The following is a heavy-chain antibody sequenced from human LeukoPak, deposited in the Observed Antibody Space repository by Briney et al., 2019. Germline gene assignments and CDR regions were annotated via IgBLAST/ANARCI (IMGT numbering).Heavy chain of an antibody. CDR1: GGSISSGGYY. J-gene: IGHJ3*02. D-gene: IGHD3-22*01. CDR3: ARDQRAYYYHSSGYTDAFDI. V-gene: IGHV4-31*03. CDR2: IYYSGST. Sequence: SQTLSLTCTVSGGSISSGGYYWSWIRQHPGKGLESIGYIYYSGSTYYNPSLKSRVTISVDTSKNQFSLKLSSVTAADTAVYYCARDQRAYYYHSSGYTDAFDIWGQGTMVTVSS.